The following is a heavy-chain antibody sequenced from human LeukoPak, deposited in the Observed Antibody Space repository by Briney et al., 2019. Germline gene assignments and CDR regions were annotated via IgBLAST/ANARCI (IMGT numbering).Heavy chain of an antibody. CDR3: ARDLIYGGSSRPGY. V-gene: IGHV1-2*02. CDR2: INPNTGDT. CDR1: AYTFTGYY. J-gene: IGHJ4*02. D-gene: IGHD6-6*01. Sequence: ASVKVSCKASAYTFTGYYIHWLRQAPGQGLEWMGCINPNTGDTDYGQKFQGRVTMTRDTSISTAYMDLNRLISDDTAMYYCARDLIYGGSSRPGYWGQGTLLIVSS.